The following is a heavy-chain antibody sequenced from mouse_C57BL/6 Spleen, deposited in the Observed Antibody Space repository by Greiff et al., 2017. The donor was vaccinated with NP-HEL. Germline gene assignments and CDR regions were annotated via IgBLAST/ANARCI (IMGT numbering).Heavy chain of an antibody. D-gene: IGHD2-2*01. J-gene: IGHJ4*01. Sequence: VQGVESGAELVKPGDSVKMSCKASGYTFTTYPIEWMKQNHGKSLEWIGNFHPYNDDTKYNEKFKGKATLTVEKSSSTVYLELSRLTSDDSAVYYCARGGYGYDGAMDYWGQGTSVTVSS. CDR2: FHPYNDDT. CDR1: GYTFTTYP. V-gene: IGHV1-47*01. CDR3: ARGGYGYDGAMDY.